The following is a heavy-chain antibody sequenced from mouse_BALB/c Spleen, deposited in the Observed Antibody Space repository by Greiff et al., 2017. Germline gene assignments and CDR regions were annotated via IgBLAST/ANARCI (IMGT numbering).Heavy chain of an antibody. D-gene: IGHD2-12*01. Sequence: QVQLKESGAELVRPGSSVKISCKASGYAFSSYWMSWVKQRPGQGLEWIGQIYPGDGDTNYNGKFKGKATLTADKSSSTAYMQLSSLTSEDSAVYFCAYDEFAYWGQGTLVTVSA. CDR2: IYPGDGDT. V-gene: IGHV1-80*01. CDR1: GYAFSSYW. J-gene: IGHJ3*01. CDR3: AYDEFAY.